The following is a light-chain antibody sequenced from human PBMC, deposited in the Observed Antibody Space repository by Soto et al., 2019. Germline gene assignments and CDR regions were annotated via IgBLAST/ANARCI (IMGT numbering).Light chain of an antibody. Sequence: QSALTQPASVSGSPGQSITISCTGTSSDVGGYNFVSWYQQHPGKAPKLMIYEVSNRPSGVSNRFSGSKSDNTASLTISGLQAEDEADYYCCSLTTSHTYVFGSGTKLTVL. V-gene: IGLV2-14*01. CDR2: EVS. CDR3: CSLTTSHTYV. J-gene: IGLJ1*01. CDR1: SSDVGGYNF.